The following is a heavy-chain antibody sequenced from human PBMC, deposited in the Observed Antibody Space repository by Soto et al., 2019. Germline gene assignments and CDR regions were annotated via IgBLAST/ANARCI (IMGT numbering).Heavy chain of an antibody. J-gene: IGHJ4*02. D-gene: IGHD3-22*01. CDR1: GFTFSSYG. CDR2: ISYDGSNK. Sequence: GGSLRLSCAASGFTFSSYGMHWVRQAPGKGLEWVAVISYDGSNKYYADSVKGRFTISRDNSKNTLYLQMNSLRAEDTAVYYCAKDGNYYYDSSGYPDYWGQGTLVTVSS. CDR3: AKDGNYYYDSSGYPDY. V-gene: IGHV3-30*18.